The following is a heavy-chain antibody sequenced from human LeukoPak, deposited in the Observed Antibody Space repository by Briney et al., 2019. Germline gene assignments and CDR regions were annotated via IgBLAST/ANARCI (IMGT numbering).Heavy chain of an antibody. D-gene: IGHD3-3*01. CDR3: ARDPNHEWTLYYDFWSGLIGGGPGYFDY. V-gene: IGHV3-23*01. J-gene: IGHJ4*02. Sequence: PGGSLRLSCAASGFTFSSYAMSWVRQAPGKGLEWVSAISGSGGSTYYADSVKGRYTISRDNSKNTLYLQMNSLRAEDTAVYYCARDPNHEWTLYYDFWSGLIGGGPGYFDYWGQGTLVTVSS. CDR2: ISGSGGST. CDR1: GFTFSSYA.